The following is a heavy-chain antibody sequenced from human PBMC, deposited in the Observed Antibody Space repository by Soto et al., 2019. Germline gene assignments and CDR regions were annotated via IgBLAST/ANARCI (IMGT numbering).Heavy chain of an antibody. J-gene: IGHJ4*02. CDR2: ISSSSSYI. D-gene: IGHD5-18*01. CDR3: ASSSYGCFDY. CDR1: GFTFSSYS. V-gene: IGHV3-21*01. Sequence: PGGSLRLPCAASGFTFSSYSMDWVRQAPGKGLEWVSSISSSSSYIYYADSVKGRFTISRDNAKNSLYLQMNSLRAEDTAVYYCASSSYGCFDYWGQGTLVTVSS.